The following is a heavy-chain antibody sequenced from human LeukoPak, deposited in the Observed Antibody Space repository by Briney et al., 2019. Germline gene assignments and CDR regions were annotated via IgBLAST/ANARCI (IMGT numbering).Heavy chain of an antibody. Sequence: GGSLTLSCAASGVTFSGYSMNWVCQAPGKGLEWVSAITATSLHIYYADSVKGRFTISRDNAKNSLYLQMNSLRVEDTALYYCARVRSVGGNPHAFNIWGQGTMVTVSS. CDR1: GVTFSGYS. J-gene: IGHJ3*02. D-gene: IGHD4-23*01. CDR3: ARVRSVGGNPHAFNI. V-gene: IGHV3-21*01. CDR2: ITATSLHI.